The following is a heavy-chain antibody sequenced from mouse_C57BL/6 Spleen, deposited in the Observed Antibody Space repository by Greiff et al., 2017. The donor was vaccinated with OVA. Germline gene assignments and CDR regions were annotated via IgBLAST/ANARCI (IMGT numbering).Heavy chain of an antibody. D-gene: IGHD3-2*02. CDR2: IFPGSGST. V-gene: IGHV1-75*01. CDR3: ARLDSSGYWFAY. J-gene: IGHJ3*01. Sequence: VKLVESGPELVKPGASVKISCKASGYTFTDYYINWVKQRPGQGLEWIGWIFPGSGSTYYNEKFKGKATLTVDKSSSTAYMLLSSLTSEDSAVYFCARLDSSGYWFAYWGQGTLVTVSA. CDR1: GYTFTDYY.